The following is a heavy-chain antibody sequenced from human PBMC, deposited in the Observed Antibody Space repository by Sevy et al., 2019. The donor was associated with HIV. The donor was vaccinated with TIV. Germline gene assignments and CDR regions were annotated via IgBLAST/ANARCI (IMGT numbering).Heavy chain of an antibody. CDR2: ISAYNGNT. CDR3: ARVEYYYDSSGYLNINWFDP. D-gene: IGHD3-22*01. CDR1: GYTFTSYG. Sequence: ASVKVSCEASGYTFTSYGISWVRQAPGQGLEWMGWISAYNGNTNYAQKLQGRVTMTTDTSTSTAYMELRSLRSDDTAVYYCARVEYYYDSSGYLNINWFDPWGQGTLVTVSS. V-gene: IGHV1-18*01. J-gene: IGHJ5*02.